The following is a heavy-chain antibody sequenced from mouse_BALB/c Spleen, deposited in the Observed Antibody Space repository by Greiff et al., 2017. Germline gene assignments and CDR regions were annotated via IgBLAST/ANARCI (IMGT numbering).Heavy chain of an antibody. CDR3: ARELGRGGYAMDY. CDR1: GFTFSDYG. Sequence: DVMSVESGGGLVQPGGSRKLSCAASGFTFSDYGMAWVRQAPGKGPAWVAFISNLAYSIYYADTVTGRFTISRENAKNTLYLEMSSLRSEDTAMYYCARELGRGGYAMDYWGQGTSVTVSS. V-gene: IGHV5-15*02. CDR2: ISNLAYSI. J-gene: IGHJ4*01. D-gene: IGHD4-1*01.